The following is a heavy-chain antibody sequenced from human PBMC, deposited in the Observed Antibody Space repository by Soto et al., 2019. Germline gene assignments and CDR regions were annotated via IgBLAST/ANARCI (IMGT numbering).Heavy chain of an antibody. CDR1: GFTFSSYG. D-gene: IGHD2-2*01. J-gene: IGHJ5*02. CDR2: IWYDGSNK. V-gene: IGHV3-33*01. Sequence: QVQLVESGGGVVQPGRSLRLSCAASGFTFSSYGMHWVRQAPGKGLEWVAVIWYDGSNKYYADSVKGRFTISRDNSKNTLYLQMNSLRAEDTAVYYCARDSFGYCSSTSCWWRETWFDPWGQGTLVTVSS. CDR3: ARDSFGYCSSTSCWWRETWFDP.